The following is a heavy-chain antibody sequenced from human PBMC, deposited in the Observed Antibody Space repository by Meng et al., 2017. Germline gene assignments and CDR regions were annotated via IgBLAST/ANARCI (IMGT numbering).Heavy chain of an antibody. CDR2: IYWDDDK. Sequence: LTDLGPQPPKPPQTLTLSCPFPGFPLSTSGVGSVWIRQPPGKALEWLALIYWDDDKRYSPSLKSRLTITKDTSKNQVVLTMTNMDPVDTATYYCAHRRGDSREGWFDPWGQGTLVTVSS. CDR3: AHRRGDSREGWFDP. J-gene: IGHJ5*02. V-gene: IGHV2-5*02. D-gene: IGHD2-21*02. CDR1: GFPLSTSGVG.